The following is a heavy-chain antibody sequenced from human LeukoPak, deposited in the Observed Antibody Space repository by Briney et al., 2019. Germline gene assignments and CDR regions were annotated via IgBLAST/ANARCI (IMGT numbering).Heavy chain of an antibody. J-gene: IGHJ4*02. D-gene: IGHD5-18*01. CDR3: AKALGRYGYYYFDY. Sequence: PGGSLRPSCAASGFTFDDYAMHWVRQAPGKGLEWVSGISWNSGSIGYADSVEGRFTISRDNAKNSLYLQMNSLRAEDTALYYCAKALGRYGYYYFDYWGQGTLVTVSS. CDR1: GFTFDDYA. CDR2: ISWNSGSI. V-gene: IGHV3-9*01.